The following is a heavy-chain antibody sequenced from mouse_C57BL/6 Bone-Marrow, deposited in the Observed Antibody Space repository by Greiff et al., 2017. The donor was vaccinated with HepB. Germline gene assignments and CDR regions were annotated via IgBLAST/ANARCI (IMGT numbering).Heavy chain of an antibody. V-gene: IGHV1-59*01. D-gene: IGHD2-5*01. Sequence: QVQLQQPGAELVRPGTSVKLSCKASGYTFTSYWMHWVKQRPGQGLEWIGVIDPSDSYTNYNQKFKGNATLTVDTSSSTAYMQLSSLTSEDSAVYYCARGDYSNEHPYYFDYWGQGTTLTVSS. CDR3: ARGDYSNEHPYYFDY. CDR2: IDPSDSYT. J-gene: IGHJ2*01. CDR1: GYTFTSYW.